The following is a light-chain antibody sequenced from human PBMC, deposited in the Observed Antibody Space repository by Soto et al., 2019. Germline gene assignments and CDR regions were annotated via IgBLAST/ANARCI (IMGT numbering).Light chain of an antibody. CDR3: SSYAGSNNFV. CDR2: EVT. Sequence: QSALTQPPSASGSPGQSVTISCTGTSSDVGGYNYVSWYQQHPGKAPKLMIYEVTKRPSGVPDRFSGSKSGNTASLTVSGLQAEDEADYYCSSYAGSNNFVLGTGTKVTV. CDR1: SSDVGGYNY. J-gene: IGLJ1*01. V-gene: IGLV2-8*01.